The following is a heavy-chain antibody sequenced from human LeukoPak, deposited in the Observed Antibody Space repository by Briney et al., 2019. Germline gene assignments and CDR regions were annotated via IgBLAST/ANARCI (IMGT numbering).Heavy chain of an antibody. J-gene: IGHJ4*02. CDR2: IWYDGCNK. V-gene: IGHV3-33*08. Sequence: GRSLRLSCAASGFTFRSYAMHWVRQAPAKGLEWVGVIWYDGCNKYYADSVKGRFTLSKDNSKSTLDRVMISVRAEDTAVYYWARLPGGIGEYWGQGTLATVSS. CDR1: GFTFRSYA. D-gene: IGHD4-23*01. CDR3: ARLPGGIGEY.